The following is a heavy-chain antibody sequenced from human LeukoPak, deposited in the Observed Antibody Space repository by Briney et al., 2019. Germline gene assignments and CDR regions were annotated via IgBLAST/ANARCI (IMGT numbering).Heavy chain of an antibody. Sequence: RSGGSLRLSCAASGFTFDDYGMSWVRQAPGKGLEWVSGINWNGGSTGYADSVKGRFTISRDNAKNSLYLQMNSLRAEDTALYYCARDPPRRWGYCSGGSCFAHWFDPWGQGTLVTVSS. D-gene: IGHD2-15*01. J-gene: IGHJ5*02. CDR1: GFTFDDYG. CDR2: INWNGGST. CDR3: ARDPPRRWGYCSGGSCFAHWFDP. V-gene: IGHV3-20*04.